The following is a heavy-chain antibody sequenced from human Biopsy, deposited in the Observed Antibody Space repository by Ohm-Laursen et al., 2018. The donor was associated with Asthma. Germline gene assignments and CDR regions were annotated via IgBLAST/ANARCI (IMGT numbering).Heavy chain of an antibody. CDR2: MYHSGSP. J-gene: IGHJ4*02. D-gene: IGHD3-22*01. V-gene: IGHV4-39*01. Sequence: SDTLSLTCTVSGGSITSSSYYWGWIRQPPGKGMEWIGSMYHSGSPYYHPSLKSRATISVNKSKNHLTLRLSSVTAADTAVYFCVRHQYSSAWSTFDYWGQGALVTVSS. CDR3: VRHQYSSAWSTFDY. CDR1: GGSITSSSYY.